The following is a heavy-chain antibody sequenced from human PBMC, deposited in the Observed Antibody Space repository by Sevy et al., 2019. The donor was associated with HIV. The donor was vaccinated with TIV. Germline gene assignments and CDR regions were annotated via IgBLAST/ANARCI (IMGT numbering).Heavy chain of an antibody. J-gene: IGHJ4*02. CDR2: IRPDGSDK. D-gene: IGHD1-26*01. CDR3: ARGVGLDC. Sequence: VGSLRLSCAASGFTFSPYWMTWVRQAPGKGLEGVANIRPDGSDKYYVDSVKGRFTISRDNAKNSLYLQMNSLRADDTAMYYCARGVGLDCWGQGALVTVSS. CDR1: GFTFSPYW. V-gene: IGHV3-7*01.